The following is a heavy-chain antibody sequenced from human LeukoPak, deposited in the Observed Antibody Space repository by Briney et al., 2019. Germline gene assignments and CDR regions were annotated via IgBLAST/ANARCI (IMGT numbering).Heavy chain of an antibody. D-gene: IGHD3-22*01. CDR3: ANGYDSSGINPDY. CDR2: ISSSSSTI. J-gene: IGHJ4*02. Sequence: GGSLRLSCAASGFTFSSYSMNWVRQAPGKGLEWVSYISSSSSTIYYADSVKGRFTISRDNAKNSLYLQMNSLRAEDTAVYYCANGYDSSGINPDYWGQGTLVTVSS. CDR1: GFTFSSYS. V-gene: IGHV3-48*04.